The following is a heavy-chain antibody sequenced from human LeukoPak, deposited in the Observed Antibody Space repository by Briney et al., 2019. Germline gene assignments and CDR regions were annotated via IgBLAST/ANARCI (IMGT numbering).Heavy chain of an antibody. CDR3: ARNYYDSSAYSKN. V-gene: IGHV3-21*06. D-gene: IGHD3-22*01. Sequence: GGSLRLSCAASGFTFSSYSMNWVRQAPGKGLEWVSSISSSSIYIFYADSVKGRFTISRDNAKNSLYLQMNSLRAEDTAVYYCARNYYDSSAYSKNWGQGTLVTVSS. CDR1: GFTFSSYS. CDR2: ISSSSIYI. J-gene: IGHJ4*02.